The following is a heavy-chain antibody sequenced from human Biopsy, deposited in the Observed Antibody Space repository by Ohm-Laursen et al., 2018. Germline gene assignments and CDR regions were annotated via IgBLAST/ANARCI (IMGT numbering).Heavy chain of an antibody. CDR2: SHYSGST. CDR3: ARTPGKAVAGRFLDL. J-gene: IGHJ2*01. Sequence: TLSLTCTVSGGSIGSDYWAWIRQSPGKGLEWIAYSHYSGSTNYNPSLRHRVTISVDTSKNQFSLKLTSVTAADTAVYYCARTPGKAVAGRFLDLWGRGTLVTVSS. D-gene: IGHD6-19*01. CDR1: GGSIGSDY. V-gene: IGHV4-59*12.